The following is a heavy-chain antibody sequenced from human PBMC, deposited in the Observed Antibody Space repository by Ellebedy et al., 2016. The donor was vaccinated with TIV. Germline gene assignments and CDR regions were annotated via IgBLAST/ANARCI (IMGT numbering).Heavy chain of an antibody. D-gene: IGHD3-22*01. CDR2: IDSSGIYI. CDR1: GFTFSSYS. V-gene: IGHV3-21*01. J-gene: IGHJ4*02. Sequence: GESLKISCAAPGFTFSSYSMNWVRQAPGKGLEWVSSIDSSGIYIYYSDSVKGRFTISRDNAKNSLYLQMNRLRAEDTAVYYCASGVDSTGYPYFFDYWGQGTLVTVSS. CDR3: ASGVDSTGYPYFFDY.